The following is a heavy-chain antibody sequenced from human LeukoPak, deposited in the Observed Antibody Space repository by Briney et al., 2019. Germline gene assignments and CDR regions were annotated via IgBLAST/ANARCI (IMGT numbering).Heavy chain of an antibody. CDR1: GFNFSSYG. CDR3: AKIGVQLWLLDYYYMDV. V-gene: IGHV3-33*03. Sequence: GGSLGLSCAASGFNFSSYGMHWVRQAPAKGLEWVAVIWYDGSNKYYAASVKGRFTISRDKSKNTLYLQMNSLRAEDTAVYYCAKIGVQLWLLDYYYMDVWGKGTTVTVSS. D-gene: IGHD5-18*01. CDR2: IWYDGSNK. J-gene: IGHJ6*03.